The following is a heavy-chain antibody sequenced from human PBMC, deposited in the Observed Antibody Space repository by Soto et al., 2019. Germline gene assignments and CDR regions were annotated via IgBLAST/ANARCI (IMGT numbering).Heavy chain of an antibody. J-gene: IGHJ4*02. CDR1: GFTFSSYW. V-gene: IGHV3-7*01. CDR3: SPSLDY. CDR2: INQDGSEK. Sequence: GGSLRLSCAAPGFTFSSYWMDWVRQAPGKGLEWVANINQDGSEKHYVDSVKGRFTISRDNAKNSLYLQMSSLTAEDSALYYCSPSLDYWGQGTLVTVSS.